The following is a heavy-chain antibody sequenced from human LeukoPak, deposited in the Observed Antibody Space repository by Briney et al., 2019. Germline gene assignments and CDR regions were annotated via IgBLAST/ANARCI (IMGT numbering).Heavy chain of an antibody. CDR3: ARGPSEYFDFIIGYDY. CDR2: IIPNGGGT. D-gene: IGHD3-3*01. V-gene: IGHV1-2*02. CDR1: GYTFTGYY. Sequence: GASVKVSCKASGYTFTGYYIHWVRQAPGQGLEYMGWIIPNGGGTNYAQKFQGRVTMTRDTSISTAYLELSRLRSDDTAVYYCARGPSEYFDFIIGYDYWGQGTLVTVSS. J-gene: IGHJ4*02.